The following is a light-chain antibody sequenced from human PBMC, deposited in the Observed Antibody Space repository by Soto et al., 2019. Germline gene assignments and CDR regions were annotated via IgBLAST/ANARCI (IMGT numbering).Light chain of an antibody. V-gene: IGKV3-11*01. J-gene: IGKJ4*01. CDR1: QSVSSY. CDR2: DAS. Sequence: EIVLTQSPATLSLSPGERATLSCWAGQSVSSYLAWYQQKPGQAPRLLIYDASNRATGIPARFSGSGSGTDFTLTISSLEPEDFAVYYCQQRSNWPLTFGGGTKVEIK. CDR3: QQRSNWPLT.